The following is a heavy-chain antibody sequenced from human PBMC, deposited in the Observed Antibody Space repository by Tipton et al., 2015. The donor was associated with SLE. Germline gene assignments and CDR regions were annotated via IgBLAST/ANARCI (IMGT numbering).Heavy chain of an antibody. V-gene: IGHV4-31*03. Sequence: TLSLTCTVSGGSITTVGYYWSWNRQHPGKGLEWIGYIYDSKSTYYNPSLKSRLTISVDTSKNQFSLKLSSVTAADTAVYFCARGGVGGYDYFGYWGQGTLVTVSS. J-gene: IGHJ4*02. CDR2: IYDSKST. CDR1: GGSITTVGYY. D-gene: IGHD5-12*01. CDR3: ARGGVGGYDYFGY.